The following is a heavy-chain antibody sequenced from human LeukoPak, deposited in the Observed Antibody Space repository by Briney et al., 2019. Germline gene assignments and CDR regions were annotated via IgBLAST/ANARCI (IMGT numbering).Heavy chain of an antibody. CDR3: AEGQVRDAFDI. Sequence: GGSLRPSCAASGLTFSCYAMSWVRQAPGKGREWVSAISGSGGSTSYADSVKGRLTISRHNSKNTPYLQTNSLRAEDKAVYYCAEGQVRDAFDIWGQGTMVTVSS. D-gene: IGHD3-22*01. CDR1: GLTFSCYA. V-gene: IGHV3-23*01. CDR2: ISGSGGST. J-gene: IGHJ3*02.